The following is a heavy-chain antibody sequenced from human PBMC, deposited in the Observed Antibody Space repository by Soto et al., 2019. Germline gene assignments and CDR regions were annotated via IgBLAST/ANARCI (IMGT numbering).Heavy chain of an antibody. CDR3: AKDLAGTLEYYFDY. J-gene: IGHJ4*02. Sequence: PXGSLRLSCAASGFTFSSYAMSWVRQAPGKGLEWVSAISGSGGSTYYADSVKGRFTISRDNSKNTLYLQMNSLRAEDTAVYYCAKDLAGTLEYYFDYWGQGTLVTVSS. CDR2: ISGSGGST. V-gene: IGHV3-23*01. CDR1: GFTFSSYA. D-gene: IGHD6-19*01.